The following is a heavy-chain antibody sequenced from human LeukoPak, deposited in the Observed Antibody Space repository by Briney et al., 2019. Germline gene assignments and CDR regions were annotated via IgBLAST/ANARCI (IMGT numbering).Heavy chain of an antibody. D-gene: IGHD6-19*01. CDR1: GGSFSGYY. Sequence: PSETLSLTCAVYGGSFSGYYWSWIGQPPGKGLEWIGEVNHSGSTNYNPSLKSRVTISVDTSKNQFSLKLSSVTAADTALYYCARQRWLVHNWFDPWGQGTLVTVSS. CDR3: ARQRWLVHNWFDP. J-gene: IGHJ5*02. CDR2: VNHSGST. V-gene: IGHV4-34*01.